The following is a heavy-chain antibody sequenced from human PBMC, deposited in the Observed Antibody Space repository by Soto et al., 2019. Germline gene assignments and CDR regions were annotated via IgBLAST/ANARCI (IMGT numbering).Heavy chain of an antibody. Sequence: PGGSLRLSCAPSGFTFSSYLMHWVRQAPGKGLVWVSRINSYGSGTNYADSLKGGFTISRDNYKKTLFMQMNSLRAEETAVYYCAKDLRSSTTQWYFFDYWGQGTLVTVSS. D-gene: IGHD4-4*01. J-gene: IGHJ4*02. CDR3: AKDLRSSTTQWYFFDY. CDR1: GFTFSSYL. V-gene: IGHV3-74*01. CDR2: INSYGSGT.